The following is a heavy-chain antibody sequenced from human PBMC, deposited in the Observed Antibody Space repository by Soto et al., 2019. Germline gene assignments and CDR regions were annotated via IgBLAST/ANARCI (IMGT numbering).Heavy chain of an antibody. CDR3: ARHPYYDFWSGYSDYYYYGMDV. D-gene: IGHD3-3*01. CDR1: GYSFTSYW. Sequence: VASLKISCKGSGYSFTSYWISWVRQMPGKGLEWMGRIDPSDSYTNYSPSFQGHVTISADKSISTAYLQWSSLKASDTAMYYCARHPYYDFWSGYSDYYYYGMDVWGQGTTVTVSS. CDR2: IDPSDSYT. J-gene: IGHJ6*02. V-gene: IGHV5-10-1*01.